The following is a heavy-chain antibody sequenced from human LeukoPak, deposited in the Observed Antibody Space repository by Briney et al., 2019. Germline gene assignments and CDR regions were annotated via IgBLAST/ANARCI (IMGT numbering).Heavy chain of an antibody. D-gene: IGHD5-18*01. J-gene: IGHJ4*02. CDR1: GYSISSGYY. CDR3: ARDAPNTAGFDY. V-gene: IGHV4-38-2*02. Sequence: SETLSLTCTVSGYSISSGYYWGWIRQPPGKGLEWIGSIYYSGSTYYNPSLKSRVTISVDTSKNQFSLKLTSVTAADTAVYYCARDAPNTAGFDYWGQGTLVTVSS. CDR2: IYYSGST.